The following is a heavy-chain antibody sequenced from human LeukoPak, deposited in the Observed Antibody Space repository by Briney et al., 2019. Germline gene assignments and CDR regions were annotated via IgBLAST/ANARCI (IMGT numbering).Heavy chain of an antibody. D-gene: IGHD2-15*01. J-gene: IGHJ3*02. Sequence: SETLSLTCSVSGGSISSGSYYWSWIRQPAGKGLEWIGRINLSGNINYNPSLRSRVTMSVDTSKNQFSLKLSSVTAADTAVYYCARGGRNNIVVVVAAGLDIWGQGTMVTVSS. V-gene: IGHV4-61*02. CDR2: INLSGNI. CDR1: GGSISSGSYY. CDR3: ARGGRNNIVVVVAAGLDI.